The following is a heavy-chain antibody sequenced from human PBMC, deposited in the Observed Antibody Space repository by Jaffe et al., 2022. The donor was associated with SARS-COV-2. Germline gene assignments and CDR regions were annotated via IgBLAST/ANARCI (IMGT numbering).Heavy chain of an antibody. CDR2: ISSSSSYI. V-gene: IGHV3-21*01. CDR3: ARDVQYYYDSSGYIDY. D-gene: IGHD3-22*01. J-gene: IGHJ4*02. Sequence: EVQLVESGGGLVKPGGSLRLSCAASGFTFSSYSMNWVRQAPGKGLEWVSSISSSSSYIYYADSVKGRFTISRDNAKNSLYLQMNSLRAEDTAVYYCARDVQYYYDSSGYIDYWGQGTLVTVSS. CDR1: GFTFSSYS.